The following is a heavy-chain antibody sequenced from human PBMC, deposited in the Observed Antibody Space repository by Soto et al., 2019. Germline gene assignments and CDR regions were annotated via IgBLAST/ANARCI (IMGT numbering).Heavy chain of an antibody. V-gene: IGHV4-4*02. CDR2: VYHTGDT. CDR3: AREIVTAGGNNYFDP. J-gene: IGHJ5*02. CDR1: GGTVASSHW. D-gene: IGHD2-21*02. Sequence: SETLSLTCGVSGGTVASSHWWSWVRQSPGRGLEWIGNVYHTGDTNFNPSLQSRVTFSVDESNNQFSLRLTSVTAADTAVYFCAREIVTAGGNNYFDPWGPGTLVTVSS.